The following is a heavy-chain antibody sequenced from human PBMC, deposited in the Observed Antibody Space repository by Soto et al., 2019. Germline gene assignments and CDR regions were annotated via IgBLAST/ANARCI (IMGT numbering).Heavy chain of an antibody. D-gene: IGHD6-13*01. CDR1: GGTFSSYT. CDR2: IIPILGIA. CDR3: ARARAAAGIYYFDY. J-gene: IGHJ4*02. Sequence: QVQLVQSGAEVKKPGSSGKVSCKASGGTFSSYTISWVRQAPGQGLEWMGRIIPILGIANYAQKCQGRVTITADKSTSTAYMGLCSVRSEDTAVYYCARARAAAGIYYFDYWGQGTLVSVSS. V-gene: IGHV1-69*02.